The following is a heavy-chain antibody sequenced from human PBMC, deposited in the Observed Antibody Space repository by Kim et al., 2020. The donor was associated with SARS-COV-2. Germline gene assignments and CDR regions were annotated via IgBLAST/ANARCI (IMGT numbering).Heavy chain of an antibody. J-gene: IGHJ4*02. CDR3: ARIGDY. Sequence: YPRDSGTRYRPSFQGQVTISADKSISTAYLQWSSLKASDTAMYYCARIGDYWGQGTLVTVSS. D-gene: IGHD2-15*01. V-gene: IGHV5-51*01. CDR2: YPRDSGT.